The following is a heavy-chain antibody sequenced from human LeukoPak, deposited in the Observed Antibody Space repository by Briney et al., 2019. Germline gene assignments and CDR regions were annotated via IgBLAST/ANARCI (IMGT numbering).Heavy chain of an antibody. CDR1: GDSVSRDSAA. Sequence: SQTLSLTCAISGDSVSRDSAAWNWIRQSPSSGLEWPGRTYYRSKWYLRGRLTINPDTSKNQFSLQRTFVTPEDTAVYYCARGGFGLSVSLFDSWGQGTLVTVSS. J-gene: IGHJ5*01. CDR2: TYYRSKW. V-gene: IGHV6-1*01. D-gene: IGHD5/OR15-5a*01. CDR3: ARGGFGLSVSLFDS.